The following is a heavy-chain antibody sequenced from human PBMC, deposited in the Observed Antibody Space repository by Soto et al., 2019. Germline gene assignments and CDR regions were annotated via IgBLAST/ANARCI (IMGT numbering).Heavy chain of an antibody. V-gene: IGHV3-33*01. D-gene: IGHD6-13*01. CDR2: IWYDGSNK. CDR3: ARDGSPGYFDY. J-gene: IGHJ4*02. Sequence: QVQLVESGGGVVQPGRSLRLSCAASGFTFSSYGMHWVRQAPGKGLEWVAVIWYDGSNKYYADSVKGRFTISRDNSKNTLYLQMNSLRAEDTAVYYCARDGSPGYFDYWGQGTLVTVSS. CDR1: GFTFSSYG.